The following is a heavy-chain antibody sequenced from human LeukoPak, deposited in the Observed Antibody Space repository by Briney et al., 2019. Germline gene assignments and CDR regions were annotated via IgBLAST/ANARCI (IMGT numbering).Heavy chain of an antibody. CDR3: SRLVGVKTHYYYYYYMDV. D-gene: IGHD3-10*01. V-gene: IGHV4-34*01. J-gene: IGHJ6*03. CDR2: INHSGST. CDR1: GGSFSGYY. Sequence: WETLTLTCAVYGGSFSGYYWSWIRQPPGKGLEWVGEINHSGSTNYNPSLQSRVTISVHTSKSQFSMELSSETAADTAVDYCSRLVGVKTHYYYYYYMDVGGKGTTVTISS.